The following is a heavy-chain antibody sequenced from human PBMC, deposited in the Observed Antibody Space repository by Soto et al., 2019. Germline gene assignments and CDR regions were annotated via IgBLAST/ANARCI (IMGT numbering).Heavy chain of an antibody. Sequence: QVQLQQWGAGLLKPSETLSLTCAVYGGSFSGYFWSWIRQPPGKGLEWIGEINHSGSTNYNPSLKSRVTISVDTSKNQFSLKWSSVTAADMARYYCTRGREVTVTDDLVAFDIWGQGTRVTVSS. D-gene: IGHD4-17*01. CDR1: GGSFSGYF. CDR2: INHSGST. V-gene: IGHV4-34*01. J-gene: IGHJ3*02. CDR3: TRGREVTVTDDLVAFDI.